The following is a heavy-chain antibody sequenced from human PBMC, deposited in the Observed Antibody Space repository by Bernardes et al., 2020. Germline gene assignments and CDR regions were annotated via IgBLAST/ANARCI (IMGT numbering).Heavy chain of an antibody. J-gene: IGHJ6*02. Sequence: SETLSLTCTVSGGSMSSYYWSWIRQPPGKGLEWIGYIYYSGNTNYNPSLRSRVTISVDTSKNQISLKLSSVTAADTAVYYCARHDPPGTYYYDMDVWGQGTMVTVSS. CDR3: ARHDPPGTYYYDMDV. CDR1: GGSMSSYY. D-gene: IGHD3-10*01. V-gene: IGHV4-59*08. CDR2: IYYSGNT.